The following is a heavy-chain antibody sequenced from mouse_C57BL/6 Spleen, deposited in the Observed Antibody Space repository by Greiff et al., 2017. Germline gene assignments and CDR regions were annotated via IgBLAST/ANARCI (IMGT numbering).Heavy chain of an antibody. CDR3: ARSGDYDLFDY. CDR2: IHPNSGST. Sequence: QLQQPGAELVKPGASVKLSCKASGYTFTSYWMHWVKQRPGQGLEWIGMIHPNSGSTNYNEKFKSKATLTVDKSSSTAYMQLSSLTSEDSAVYYCARSGDYDLFDYWGQGTTLTVSS. V-gene: IGHV1-64*01. D-gene: IGHD2-4*01. J-gene: IGHJ2*01. CDR1: GYTFTSYW.